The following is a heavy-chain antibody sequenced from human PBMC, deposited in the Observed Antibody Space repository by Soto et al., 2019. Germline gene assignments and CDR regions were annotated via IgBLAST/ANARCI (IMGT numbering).Heavy chain of an antibody. CDR2: IIPLFGGA. CDR3: ARDGQYRNQAIIAEYFGMDV. J-gene: IGHJ6*02. Sequence: VQVVQSEAEAKKPGSSVKLSCDVSVVTVSNAAFSWVRQAPGQGLEWMGGIIPLFGGAQYAQKFQGRGEIPADELPDILYIEVTSLTIGDAEVYFCARDGQYRNQAIIAEYFGMDVWRQGPIVTVS. V-gene: IGHV1-69*01. D-gene: IGHD3-9*01. CDR1: VVTVSNAA.